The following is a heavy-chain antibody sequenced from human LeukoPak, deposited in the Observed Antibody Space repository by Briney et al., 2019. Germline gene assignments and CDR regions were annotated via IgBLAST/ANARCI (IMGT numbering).Heavy chain of an antibody. Sequence: SETLSLTCTVSGGSISSYYWSWIRQPAGKGLEWIGRIYTSGSTNYNPSLKSRVTMSVDTSKNQFSLKLSSVTAADTAVYYCARVGTGYSSGPVDYWGQGTLVTLSS. CDR3: ARVGTGYSSGPVDY. V-gene: IGHV4-4*07. CDR2: IYTSGST. CDR1: GGSISSYY. J-gene: IGHJ4*02. D-gene: IGHD6-19*01.